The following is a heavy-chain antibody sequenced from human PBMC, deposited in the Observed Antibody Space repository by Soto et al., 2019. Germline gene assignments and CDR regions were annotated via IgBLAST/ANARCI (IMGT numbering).Heavy chain of an antibody. V-gene: IGHV1-18*01. Sequence: HDQLVQSGAEVKKPGASVKVSCKAPGYIFPRCTISWVRQAPGQGLEWMGWISAYNGNIKDAQKFQGRFTMTTDTSTSTAYMELRSLPSDDTAMYYSAIANYGDNDYWGQGTLVTVSS. CDR3: AIANYGDNDY. CDR1: GYIFPRCT. J-gene: IGHJ4*02. D-gene: IGHD4-17*01. CDR2: ISAYNGNI.